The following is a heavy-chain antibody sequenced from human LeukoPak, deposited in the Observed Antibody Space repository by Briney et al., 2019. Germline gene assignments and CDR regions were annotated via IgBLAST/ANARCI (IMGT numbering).Heavy chain of an antibody. Sequence: SETLSLTCAVYGGSFSGYYWSWIRQPPGKGLEWIGEINHSGSTNYNPSLKSRVTISVDTSKNQFSLKPSSVTAADTAVYYCARGHNYYYDSTTYSFDYWGQGTLVTVSS. J-gene: IGHJ4*02. V-gene: IGHV4-34*01. CDR1: GGSFSGYY. CDR2: INHSGST. CDR3: ARGHNYYYDSTTYSFDY. D-gene: IGHD3-22*01.